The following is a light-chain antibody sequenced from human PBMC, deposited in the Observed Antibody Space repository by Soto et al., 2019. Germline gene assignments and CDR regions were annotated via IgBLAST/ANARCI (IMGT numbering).Light chain of an antibody. J-gene: IGKJ1*01. V-gene: IGKV3-20*01. CDR1: QSVSSSY. CDR2: GAS. CDR3: QQYGSSRWT. Sequence: EIVLPQSPGTLSLSPGERATLSCRASQSVSSSYLAWYRQNRGQAPRLLIYGASSRAPGIPDRFGGSGSGTDFTLTISRLEPEDFAVYYCQQYGSSRWTFGQGTKV.